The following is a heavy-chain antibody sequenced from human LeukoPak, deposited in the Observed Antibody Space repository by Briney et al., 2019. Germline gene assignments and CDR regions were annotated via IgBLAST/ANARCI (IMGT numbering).Heavy chain of an antibody. CDR2: IRSSGSTI. Sequence: PGGSLRLSCAASGFSFSTYSMNWVRQAPGKGLEWVSYIRSSGSTIYYADSVKGRFTISRDNSKNTLYVQMNSLRAEDTAVYYCAKDRQSRGSLGFDYWGQGALVIVSS. J-gene: IGHJ4*02. D-gene: IGHD3-22*01. V-gene: IGHV3-48*01. CDR3: AKDRQSRGSLGFDY. CDR1: GFSFSTYS.